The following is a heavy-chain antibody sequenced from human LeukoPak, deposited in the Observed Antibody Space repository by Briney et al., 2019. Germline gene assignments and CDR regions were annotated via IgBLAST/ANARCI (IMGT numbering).Heavy chain of an antibody. CDR2: IHYSGST. Sequence: SETLSLTCTASGFSISGYYMHWVRQPPGKGLEWVADIHYSGSTNYNPSLKSRVSISVETYKNQFSLRLSSVTAADTAVYYCAREGMSVAACDYGGRGALVSVSS. J-gene: IGHJ4*02. CDR1: GFSISGYY. V-gene: IGHV4-59*01. CDR3: AREGMSVAACDY. D-gene: IGHD6-19*01.